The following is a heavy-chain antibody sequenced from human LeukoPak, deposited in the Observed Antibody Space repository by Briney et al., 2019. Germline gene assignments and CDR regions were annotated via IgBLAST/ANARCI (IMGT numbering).Heavy chain of an antibody. V-gene: IGHV1-69*06. J-gene: IGHJ4*02. Sequence: ASVKVSCKASGGTFSSYGIGWVRQAPGQGLEWMGGTIPIFGTVNYAQKFQGRVTITADKSTSTAYMELSSLRSEDTAVYYCAREHMPRVTLDYWGQGTLVTVSS. CDR3: AREHMPRVTLDY. CDR1: GGTFSSYG. CDR2: TIPIFGTV. D-gene: IGHD2-2*01.